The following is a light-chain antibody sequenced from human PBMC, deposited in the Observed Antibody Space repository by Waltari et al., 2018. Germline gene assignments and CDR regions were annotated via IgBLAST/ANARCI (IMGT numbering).Light chain of an antibody. CDR3: QQSYISPRT. Sequence: DIQMTQSPSSLPASVGDRVTITCRASQSISVYLNWYQVRPGKAPKLLIYAASNLRSGVPSRFSGSGSGTDFTLTISSLQPEDFAAYYCQQSYISPRTFGQGTKVEIK. CDR2: AAS. J-gene: IGKJ1*01. CDR1: QSISVY. V-gene: IGKV1-39*01.